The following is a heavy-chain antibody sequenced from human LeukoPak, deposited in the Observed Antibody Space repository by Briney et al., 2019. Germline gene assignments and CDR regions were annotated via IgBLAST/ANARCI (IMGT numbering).Heavy chain of an antibody. V-gene: IGHV3-30*18. CDR2: ISYDGSNK. Sequence: GGSLRLSCAASGFTFSSYGMRWVRQAPGKGLEWVAVISYDGSNKYYADSVKGRFTISRDNSKNTLYLQMNSLRAEDTAVYYCAKDKVSGYTLTHYYYYGMDVWGQGTTVTVSS. CDR3: AKDKVSGYTLTHYYYYGMDV. J-gene: IGHJ6*02. CDR1: GFTFSSYG. D-gene: IGHD5-12*01.